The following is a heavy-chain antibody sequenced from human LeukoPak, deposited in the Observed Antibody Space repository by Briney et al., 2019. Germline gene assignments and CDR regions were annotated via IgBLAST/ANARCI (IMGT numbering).Heavy chain of an antibody. CDR2: IYTSGST. V-gene: IGHV4-4*07. D-gene: IGHD3-16*01. Sequence: SETLSLTCTVSGGSISSYYWSWIRQPAGKGLEWIGRIYTSGSTNYNPSLKSRVTISVDTSKNQFSLKLSSVTAADTAVYYCARSQPFSLYDYVDYYGMDVWGQGTTVTVSS. J-gene: IGHJ6*02. CDR1: GGSISSYY. CDR3: ARSQPFSLYDYVDYYGMDV.